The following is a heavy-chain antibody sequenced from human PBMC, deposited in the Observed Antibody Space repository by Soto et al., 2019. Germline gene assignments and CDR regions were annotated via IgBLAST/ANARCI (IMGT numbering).Heavy chain of an antibody. CDR3: ARGGRRSPVMDV. CDR2: IYYSGST. Sequence: SETLSLTCTVSGGSISIGGYYWSWIRQHPGKGLEWIGYIYYSGSTYYNPSLKSRVTISVDTSKNQFSLKLSSVTAADTAVYYCARGGRRSPVMDVWGQGTTVTVSS. J-gene: IGHJ6*02. CDR1: GGSISIGGYY. V-gene: IGHV4-31*03.